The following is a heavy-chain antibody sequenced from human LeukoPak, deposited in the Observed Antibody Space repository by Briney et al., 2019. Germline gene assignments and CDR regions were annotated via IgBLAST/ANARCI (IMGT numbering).Heavy chain of an antibody. CDR2: IYYSGST. CDR1: GGSISSSSYY. J-gene: IGHJ3*02. Sequence: SETLSLTCTVSGGSISSSSYYWGWIRQPPGKGLEWIGSIYYSGSTYYNPSLKSRVTISVDTSKNQFSLKLSSVTAADTAVYYCARRTSPYYYDSSGLTDDAIDIWGQGTMVTVSS. V-gene: IGHV4-39*01. CDR3: ARRTSPYYYDSSGLTDDAIDI. D-gene: IGHD3-22*01.